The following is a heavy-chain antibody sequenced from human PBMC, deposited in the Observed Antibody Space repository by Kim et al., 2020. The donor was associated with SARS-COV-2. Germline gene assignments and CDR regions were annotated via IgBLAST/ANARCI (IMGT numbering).Heavy chain of an antibody. V-gene: IGHV3-11*05. Sequence: GGSLRLSCAAPGFTFSDYYMSWIRQAPGKGLEWVSYISSSSSYTNYADSVKGRFTISRDNARNSLYLQMNILRAEDTAVYYCARVSGGVVVPAANGVDYWGQGTLVTVSS. D-gene: IGHD2-2*01. J-gene: IGHJ4*02. CDR1: GFTFSDYY. CDR3: ARVSGGVVVPAANGVDY. CDR2: ISSSSSYT.